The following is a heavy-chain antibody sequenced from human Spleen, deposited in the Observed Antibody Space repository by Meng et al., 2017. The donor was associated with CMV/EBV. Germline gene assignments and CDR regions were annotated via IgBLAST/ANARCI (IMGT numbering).Heavy chain of an antibody. Sequence: GSLRLSCAVYGGSFSGYYWSWIRQPPGKGLEWIGNIYYSGSADYNPSLKSRVSISIDTPKNQFSLRLSSVTAADTAVYYCARVSSTTVVVHPDFWGQGTLVTVSS. J-gene: IGHJ4*02. CDR2: IYYSGSA. D-gene: IGHD4-23*01. V-gene: IGHV4-34*01. CDR1: GGSFSGYY. CDR3: ARVSSTTVVVHPDF.